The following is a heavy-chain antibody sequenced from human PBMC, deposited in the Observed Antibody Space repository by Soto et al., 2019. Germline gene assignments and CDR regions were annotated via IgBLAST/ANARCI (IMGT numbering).Heavy chain of an antibody. Sequence: PGGSLRLSCAASAFTFSSYGMSWVRQAPGKGLEWVSAISGGGDSTYYADSVKGRFTISRDNSKNTLYLQMDSLRAEDTAVYYCAKNEGILVRRVIRVLRNQRPLTDYWGQGTLVTVSS. CDR3: AKNEGILVRRVIRVLRNQRPLTDY. CDR1: AFTFSSYG. J-gene: IGHJ4*02. V-gene: IGHV3-23*01. D-gene: IGHD3-10*01. CDR2: ISGGGDST.